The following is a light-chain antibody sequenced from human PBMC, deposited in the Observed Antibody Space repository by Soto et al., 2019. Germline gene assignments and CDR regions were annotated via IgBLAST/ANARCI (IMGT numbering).Light chain of an antibody. CDR1: QSISSY. J-gene: IGKJ2*01. V-gene: IGKV1-39*01. CDR2: AAS. CDR3: QQSYSTPYT. Sequence: DIQMTQSPSSLSASVGDRVTITCRASQSISSYLNWYQQKPGKAPKLLIYAASSLHSGVPSRFSGSGSGTDFTLTISSLQPEDFATYYCQQSYSTPYTFGQRTKLEIK.